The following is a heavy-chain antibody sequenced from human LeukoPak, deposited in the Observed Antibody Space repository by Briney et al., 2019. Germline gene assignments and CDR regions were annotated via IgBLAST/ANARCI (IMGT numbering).Heavy chain of an antibody. D-gene: IGHD3-3*01. CDR3: AREGSGAEGYFDY. J-gene: IGHJ4*02. Sequence: SETLSLTCTVSGGSISSYYWSWIRQPPGKGLEWIAYIYHSGRTNCNPSLKSRVTVSVDTSKNHLSLKLTSVTAADTAVYYCAREGSGAEGYFDYWGQGTLVTVSS. CDR2: IYHSGRT. CDR1: GGSISSYY. V-gene: IGHV4-59*01.